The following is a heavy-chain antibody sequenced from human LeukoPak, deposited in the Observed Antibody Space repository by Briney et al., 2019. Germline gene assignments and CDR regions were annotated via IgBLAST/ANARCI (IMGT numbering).Heavy chain of an antibody. V-gene: IGHV3-23*01. CDR3: AKGRAIRYFDWLPKEPDAFDI. D-gene: IGHD3-9*01. CDR1: GFTFSSYA. CDR2: ISGRGGST. J-gene: IGHJ3*02. Sequence: GGSLRLSCAASGFTFSSYAMSWVRQAPGKGLEWVSAISGRGGSTYYADSVKGRFTISRDNSKNTLYLQMNSLRAEDTAVYYCAKGRAIRYFDWLPKEPDAFDIWGQGTMVTVSS.